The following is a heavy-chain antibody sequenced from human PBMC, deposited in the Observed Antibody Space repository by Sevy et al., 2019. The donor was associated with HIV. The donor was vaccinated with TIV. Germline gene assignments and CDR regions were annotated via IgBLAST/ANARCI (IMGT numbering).Heavy chain of an antibody. J-gene: IGHJ4*02. CDR3: ARGYSSTEYGSVDY. Sequence: ASVKVSCKASSYTFSNYGITWVRQAPGQGLEWVGWISGFNGNTKYAQKFQVRVTVTTDTSTTTVYMELRSLRSDDTAVYYCARGYSSTEYGSVDYWGQGTLVTVSS. CDR2: ISGFNGNT. V-gene: IGHV1-18*01. D-gene: IGHD6-13*01. CDR1: SYTFSNYG.